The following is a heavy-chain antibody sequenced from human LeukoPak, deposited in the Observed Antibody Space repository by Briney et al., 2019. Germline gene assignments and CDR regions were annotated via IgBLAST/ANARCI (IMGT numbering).Heavy chain of an antibody. J-gene: IGHJ4*02. CDR1: GGSISSGSYY. Sequence: PSETLSLTCTVSGGSISSGSYYWSWIRQPAGKGLEWIGSIYHSGSTYYNPSLKSRVTISVDTSKNQFSLKLSSVTAADTAVYYCARHASAASDYWGQGTLVTVSS. CDR2: IYHSGST. V-gene: IGHV4-39*01. CDR3: ARHASAASDY. D-gene: IGHD6-13*01.